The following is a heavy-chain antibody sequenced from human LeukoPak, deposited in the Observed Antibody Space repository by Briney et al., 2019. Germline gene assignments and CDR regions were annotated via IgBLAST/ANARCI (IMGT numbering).Heavy chain of an antibody. CDR3: ARPTSFFWFGP. CDR1: GGSISSSSYY. Sequence: SETLSLTCTVSGGSISSSSYYWGWIRQPPGKGLEWIGSIYYSGSTYYNPSLKSRVTISVDTSKNQFSLKLSSVTAADTAVYYCARPTSFFWFGPWGQGTLVTVSS. CDR2: IYYSGST. J-gene: IGHJ5*02. D-gene: IGHD3-3*01. V-gene: IGHV4-39*01.